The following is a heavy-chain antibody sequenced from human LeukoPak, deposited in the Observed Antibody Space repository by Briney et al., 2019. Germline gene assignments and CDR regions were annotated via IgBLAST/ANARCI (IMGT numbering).Heavy chain of an antibody. D-gene: IGHD2-2*01. CDR3: ARGGTSWPDAFDI. V-gene: IGHV1-8*03. J-gene: IGHJ3*02. CDR2: MNPNSGNT. CDR1: GYTFTSYD. Sequence: ASVKVSCKASGYTFTSYDINWVRQATGQGLEWMGWMNPNSGNTGYAQKFQGRVTITGNTSISTAYMELSSLRSEDTAVYYCARGGTSWPDAFDIWGQGTMVTVSS.